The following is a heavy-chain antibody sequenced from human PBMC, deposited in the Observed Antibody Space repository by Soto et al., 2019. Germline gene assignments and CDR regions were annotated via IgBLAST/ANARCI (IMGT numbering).Heavy chain of an antibody. CDR2: IWYDGSNK. CDR1: GFTFSSYG. J-gene: IGHJ6*02. D-gene: IGHD3-16*02. CDR3: AREVFYDYVWGSYRADYYYYGMDV. V-gene: IGHV3-33*08. Sequence: GSLRLSCAASGFTFSSYGMHWVRQAPGKGLEWVAVIWYDGSNKYYADSVKGRFTISRDNSKNTLYLQMNSLRAEDTAVYYCAREVFYDYVWGSYRADYYYYGMDVWGQGTTVTVSS.